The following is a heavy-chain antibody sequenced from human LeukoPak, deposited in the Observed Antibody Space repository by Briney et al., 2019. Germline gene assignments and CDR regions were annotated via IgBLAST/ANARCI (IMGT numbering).Heavy chain of an antibody. D-gene: IGHD3-22*01. J-gene: IGHJ4*02. CDR3: AKDWSYYYDSSGYYDY. CDR1: GFTFSSYA. V-gene: IGHV3-23*01. Sequence: GGSLRLSCAASGFTFSSYAMSWVRQAPGKGLEWVSASSGSGGSTYYADSVKGRFTISRDNSKNTLYLQMNSLRAEDTAVYHCAKDWSYYYDSSGYYDYWGQGTLVTVSS. CDR2: SSGSGGST.